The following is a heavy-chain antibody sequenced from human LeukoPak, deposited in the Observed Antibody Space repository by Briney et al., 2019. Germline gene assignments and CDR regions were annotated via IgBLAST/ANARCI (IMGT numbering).Heavy chain of an antibody. Sequence: PSETLSLTCTVSGASINTYFWSWFRQPAGKGLEWIGRIHSSGTTNYNPSLKGRVSMSMDMSKNQFSLRLNSLTAADTAVYYCARGPFHGSGSSFGVDYWGQGTLVTVSS. CDR3: ARGPFHGSGSSFGVDY. V-gene: IGHV4-4*07. CDR1: GASINTYF. D-gene: IGHD3-10*01. CDR2: IHSSGTT. J-gene: IGHJ4*02.